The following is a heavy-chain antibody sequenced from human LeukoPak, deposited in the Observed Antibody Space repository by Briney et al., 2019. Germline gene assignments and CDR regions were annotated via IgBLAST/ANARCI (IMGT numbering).Heavy chain of an antibody. D-gene: IGHD2-2*02. CDR2: IYTSGTT. Sequence: SETLSLTCSVSGGSISSNHYYWNWIRQSAGKGLEWIGHIYTSGTTSYNPSLNSRVTISVDTSKNQFSLTLTSVTAADTAVYYCARGYRSCPIPGRLHPWGQGTLVTVSS. CDR1: GGSISSNHYY. J-gene: IGHJ5*02. CDR3: ARGYRSCPIPGRLHP. V-gene: IGHV4-61*09.